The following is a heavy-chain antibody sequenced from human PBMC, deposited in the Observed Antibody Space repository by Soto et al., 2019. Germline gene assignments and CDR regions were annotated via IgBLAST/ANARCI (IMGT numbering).Heavy chain of an antibody. CDR3: AKDRGIEGSSVRAFDV. D-gene: IGHD1-26*01. J-gene: IGHJ3*01. CDR1: GFTFSSHG. V-gene: IGHV3-23*01. CDR2: LSGSAGIT. Sequence: GGSLRLSCTASGFTFSSHGMNWVRQAPGKGLEWVLFLSGSAGITFYADSVKGRFTISRDNSKNTLYLQMNSLRAEDTAVYYCAKDRGIEGSSVRAFDVWGQGTMVTVSS.